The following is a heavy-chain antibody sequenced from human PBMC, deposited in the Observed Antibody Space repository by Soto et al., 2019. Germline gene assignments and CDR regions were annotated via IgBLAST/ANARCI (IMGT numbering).Heavy chain of an antibody. J-gene: IGHJ6*03. V-gene: IGHV4-30-4*08. CDR3: ARSSLVGYYYYMDV. Sequence: SETLSLTCTVSGGSISGDYYHWTWIRQSPGKGLEWIGYIHFSGSVLYNPSFKSRPTISVDTSKNQFSLHLRSVTAADTAVYYCARSSLVGYYYYMDVWGKGTTVTVSS. CDR2: IHFSGSV. CDR1: GGSISGDYYH.